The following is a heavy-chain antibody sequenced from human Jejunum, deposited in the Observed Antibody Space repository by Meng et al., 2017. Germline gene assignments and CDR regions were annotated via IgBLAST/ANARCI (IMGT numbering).Heavy chain of an antibody. Sequence: GESLKISCKASGYSFTTYWIGWVRQMPGKGLEWMGIIYPGDSDTRYSPSFQGQVTISADKSITTAYLQWSSLKASDTATYSCASRDFRIYPFDHWGQGARVTGAS. CDR3: ASRDFRIYPFDH. D-gene: IGHD3-3*01. CDR2: IYPGDSDT. CDR1: GYSFTTYW. V-gene: IGHV5-51*01. J-gene: IGHJ4*02.